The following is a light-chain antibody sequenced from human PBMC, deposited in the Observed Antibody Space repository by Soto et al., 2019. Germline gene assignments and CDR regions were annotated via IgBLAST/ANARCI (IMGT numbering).Light chain of an antibody. Sequence: DIQMTQSPSTLSASVGDRVTITCRASQSISSWLAWYQQKPGKAPKLLIYKASSLESGVPSRFSGCGSGTEFTLTISSLQPDDFATDYCQQYNSYSYTFAQGTKLEIK. J-gene: IGKJ2*01. CDR2: KAS. CDR3: QQYNSYSYT. CDR1: QSISSW. V-gene: IGKV1-5*03.